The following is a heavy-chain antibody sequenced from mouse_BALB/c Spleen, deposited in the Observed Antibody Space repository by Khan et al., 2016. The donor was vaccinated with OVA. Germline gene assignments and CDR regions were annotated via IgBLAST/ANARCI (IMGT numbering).Heavy chain of an antibody. V-gene: IGHV2-6-4*01. J-gene: IGHJ1*01. Sequence: VKLEESGPGLVAPSQSLSITCTVSGFSLSRYSVHWVRQPPGKGLEWLGMMWVGGSTDYNSALKSRLSISKDNSKSQVFLKMNSLQTDDTAMYYWARNRDGGSYWYFDVWGAGTTVTVSS. CDR2: MWVGGST. D-gene: IGHD3-3*01. CDR1: GFSLSRYS. CDR3: ARNRDGGSYWYFDV.